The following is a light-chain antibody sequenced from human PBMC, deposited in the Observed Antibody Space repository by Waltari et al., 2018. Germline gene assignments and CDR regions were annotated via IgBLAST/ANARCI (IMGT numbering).Light chain of an antibody. V-gene: IGKV1-17*01. J-gene: IGKJ4*01. CDR2: AAS. CDR3: LQHNSYPLT. Sequence: IQMTQSPSSLPASVGDSVTITCRSSQDIRNDLGWYKQKPGKAPKRLIYAASSVQSGVPSRFSGSGSGTEFTLTISSLQPEDFATYYCLQHNSYPLTFGGGTKVEIK. CDR1: QDIRND.